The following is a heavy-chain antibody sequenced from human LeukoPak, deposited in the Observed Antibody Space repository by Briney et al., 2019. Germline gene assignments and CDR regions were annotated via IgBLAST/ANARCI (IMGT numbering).Heavy chain of an antibody. D-gene: IGHD6-19*01. Sequence: GGSLRLSCAASGFTFSSYSMNWVRQAPGKGLEWVSSISSSSSYIYYADSVKGRFTISRDNSKNTLYLQMNSLRAEDTAVYYCAGSIAVAGPRSFDYWGQGTLVTVSS. CDR2: ISSSSSYI. CDR3: AGSIAVAGPRSFDY. CDR1: GFTFSSYS. V-gene: IGHV3-21*04. J-gene: IGHJ4*02.